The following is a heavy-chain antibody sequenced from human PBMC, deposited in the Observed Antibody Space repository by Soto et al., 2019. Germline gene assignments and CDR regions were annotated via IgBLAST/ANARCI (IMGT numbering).Heavy chain of an antibody. V-gene: IGHV3-23*01. Sequence: AGGSLRLSCAASGFTFSSYAMSWVRQAPGKGLEWVSAISGSGGSTYYADSVKGRFTISRDNSKNTLYLQMNSLRAEDTAVYYWAKDIREGPRIRLPAFDYWGQGTLVTVSS. D-gene: IGHD3-10*01. J-gene: IGHJ4*02. CDR3: AKDIREGPRIRLPAFDY. CDR2: ISGSGGST. CDR1: GFTFSSYA.